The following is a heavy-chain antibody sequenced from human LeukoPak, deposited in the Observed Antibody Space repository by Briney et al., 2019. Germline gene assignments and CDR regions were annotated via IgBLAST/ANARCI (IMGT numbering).Heavy chain of an antibody. Sequence: PSETLSLTCTVSGGSISSYYWSWIRQPPGKGLEWIGYIYHSGNTYYNPSLKSRVTTSIHNSKNQFSLKVNSVTAADTAVYYCARDRNYYDSSGPPYYYSALDVWGQGTTVTVSS. J-gene: IGHJ6*02. CDR2: IYHSGNT. CDR1: GGSISSYY. CDR3: ARDRNYYDSSGPPYYYSALDV. V-gene: IGHV4-59*01. D-gene: IGHD3-22*01.